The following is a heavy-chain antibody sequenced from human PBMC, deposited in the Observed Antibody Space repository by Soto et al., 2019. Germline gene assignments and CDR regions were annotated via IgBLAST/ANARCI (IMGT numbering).Heavy chain of an antibody. V-gene: IGHV1-46*03. CDR2: INPSGGST. CDR1: GYTFTRHY. CDR3: ASYADQRSV. Sequence: ASVNVSCKASGYTFTRHYMHWVRQAPGQGLEWMGIINPSGGSTNYAQNFQGRVTLTRDTSTSTVYMELSSLRSEDTAVYYCASYADQRSVWGQGTLVTVSS. J-gene: IGHJ4*02. D-gene: IGHD3-16*01.